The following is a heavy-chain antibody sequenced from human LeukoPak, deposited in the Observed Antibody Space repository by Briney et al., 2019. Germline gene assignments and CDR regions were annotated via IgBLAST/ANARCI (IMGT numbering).Heavy chain of an antibody. D-gene: IGHD5-18*01. CDR2: IYYSGST. Sequence: SETLSLTCAVYGGSFSGYYWSWIRQPPGKGLEWIGYIYYSGSTNYNPSLKSRVTISVDTSKNQFSLKLSSVTAADTAVYYCARSGYSYGDFDYWGQGTLVTVSS. CDR3: ARSGYSYGDFDY. V-gene: IGHV4-59*01. J-gene: IGHJ4*02. CDR1: GGSFSGYY.